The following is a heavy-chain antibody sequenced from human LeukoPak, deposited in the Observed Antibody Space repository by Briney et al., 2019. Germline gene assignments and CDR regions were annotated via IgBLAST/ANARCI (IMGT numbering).Heavy chain of an antibody. Sequence: GGSLRLSCAASGFTFSRYSMNWVRQVPNQGLMWVSRINSDETISEYVDSVNGRFTISRDNAKNTLYLQMNSLRAEDTAVYFCLYGGYFQHWGQGTLVTVSS. CDR2: INSDETIS. D-gene: IGHD3-16*01. J-gene: IGHJ1*01. V-gene: IGHV3-74*01. CDR1: GFTFSRYS. CDR3: LYGGYFQH.